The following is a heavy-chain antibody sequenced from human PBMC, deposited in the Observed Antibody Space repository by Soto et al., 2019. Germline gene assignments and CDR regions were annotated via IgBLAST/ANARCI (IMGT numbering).Heavy chain of an antibody. CDR1: GGSVSSGSYY. V-gene: IGHV4-61*01. Sequence: SETLSLTCTVSGGSVSSGSYYWSWIRQPPGKGLEWIGYIYYSGSTNYNPSLKSRVTISVDTPKNQFSLKLSSVTAADTAVYYCARERSGWFRNWFDPWGQGTQVTVSS. J-gene: IGHJ5*02. CDR3: ARERSGWFRNWFDP. D-gene: IGHD6-19*01. CDR2: IYYSGST.